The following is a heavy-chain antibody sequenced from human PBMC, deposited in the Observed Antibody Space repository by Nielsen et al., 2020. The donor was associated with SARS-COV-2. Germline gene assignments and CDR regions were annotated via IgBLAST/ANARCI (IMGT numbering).Heavy chain of an antibody. J-gene: IGHJ4*02. V-gene: IGHV3-74*01. Sequence: GGSLRLSCSASGFTFSSTWMDWVRQAPGQGLVWVSRINPSGSGTAYADSVKGRFTISRDNAKNTLYLQMNSLRAEDTAVYYCARDCLVSHCYTQTLDYWGQGTLVTVSS. D-gene: IGHD2-2*02. CDR2: INPSGSGT. CDR3: ARDCLVSHCYTQTLDY. CDR1: GFTFSSTW.